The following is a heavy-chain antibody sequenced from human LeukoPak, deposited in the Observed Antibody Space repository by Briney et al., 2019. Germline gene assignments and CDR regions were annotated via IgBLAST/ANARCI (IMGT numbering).Heavy chain of an antibody. Sequence: SDTLSLTCAVNGGSFSRYYWSWIRQPPGKGLEWIGEINHSGSTNYNPSLKRRVTISVDTSKNQFSLKLNSVTAADTAIYYCARGNMWDYRRYYYYMDVWGKGTTVTISS. CDR2: INHSGST. D-gene: IGHD4-11*01. J-gene: IGHJ6*03. CDR3: ARGNMWDYRRYYYYMDV. V-gene: IGHV4-34*01. CDR1: GGSFSRYY.